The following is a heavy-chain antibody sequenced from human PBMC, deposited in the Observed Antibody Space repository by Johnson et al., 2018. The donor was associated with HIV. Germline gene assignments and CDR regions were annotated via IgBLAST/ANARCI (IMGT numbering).Heavy chain of an antibody. J-gene: IGHJ3*02. CDR2: IRSKGNNYAT. Sequence: VQLVESGGGLVQPGGSLKLACAASGFTFSGSTLHWVRQASGKGLEWVGHIRSKGNNYATAYAVSVKGRFTISRDDSQNTAYLQMNRLKTEDTAVYYCTKLVGYCSGGGCYTPGDIWGQGTMVTVSS. V-gene: IGHV3-73*01. D-gene: IGHD2-15*01. CDR3: TKLVGYCSGGGCYTPGDI. CDR1: GFTFSGST.